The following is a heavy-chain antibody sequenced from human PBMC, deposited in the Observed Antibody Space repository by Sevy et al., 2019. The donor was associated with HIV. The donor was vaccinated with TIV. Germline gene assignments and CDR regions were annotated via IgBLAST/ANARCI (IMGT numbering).Heavy chain of an antibody. V-gene: IGHV3-23*01. CDR3: AKVGCSSTSCAPGYYYYMDV. J-gene: IGHJ6*03. CDR1: GFTFSSYA. D-gene: IGHD2-2*01. CDR2: ISGSGGST. Sequence: GGSLRLSCAASGFTFSSYAMSWVRQAPGKGLEWVSSISGSGGSTYYADSVKGRYTISRDNSKNTLYLQMNSLRAEDTRVYYCAKVGCSSTSCAPGYYYYMDVWGKGTTVTVSS.